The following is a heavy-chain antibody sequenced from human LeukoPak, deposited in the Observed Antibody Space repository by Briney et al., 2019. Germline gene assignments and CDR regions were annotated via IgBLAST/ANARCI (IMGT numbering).Heavy chain of an antibody. CDR1: GFTFSSYS. J-gene: IGHJ3*02. CDR3: ARGGTVEMATITGYDALDI. V-gene: IGHV3-48*01. D-gene: IGHD5-24*01. Sequence: GGSLRLSCAASGFTFSSYSMNWVRQAPGKGLEWVSYISSSSSTIYYADSVKGRFTISRDNAKNSLYLQMNSLRAEDTAVYYCARGGTVEMATITGYDALDIWGQGTMVTVSS. CDR2: ISSSSSTI.